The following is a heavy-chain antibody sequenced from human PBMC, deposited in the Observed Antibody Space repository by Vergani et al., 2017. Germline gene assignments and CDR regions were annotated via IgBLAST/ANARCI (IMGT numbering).Heavy chain of an antibody. CDR3: AKVGRSEVAGTFGAFDI. Sequence: VQLLESGGGVVQPGGSLRLSCGASGFTFSNYGMHWVRQAPGKGLEWVTFIRYDGSNTYYADSVKGRFTISRDNSKNTLFLHMNSLRPEDTAVYYCAKVGRSEVAGTFGAFDIWGQGTMVTVSS. V-gene: IGHV3-30*02. CDR1: GFTFSNYG. CDR2: IRYDGSNT. D-gene: IGHD6-19*01. J-gene: IGHJ3*02.